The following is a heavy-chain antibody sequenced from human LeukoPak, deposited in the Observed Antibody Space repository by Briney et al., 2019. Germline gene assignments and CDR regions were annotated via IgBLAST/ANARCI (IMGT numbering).Heavy chain of an antibody. Sequence: QPGGSLRLSCAASGFTFSSYAMHWVRQAPGKGLEWVAVISYDGSNKYYADSVKGRFTISRDNSKNTLYLQMNSLRAEDTAVYYCARDPCGGDCYIDYWGQGTLVTVSS. CDR1: GFTFSSYA. D-gene: IGHD2-21*02. CDR3: ARDPCGGDCYIDY. J-gene: IGHJ4*02. V-gene: IGHV3-30-3*01. CDR2: ISYDGSNK.